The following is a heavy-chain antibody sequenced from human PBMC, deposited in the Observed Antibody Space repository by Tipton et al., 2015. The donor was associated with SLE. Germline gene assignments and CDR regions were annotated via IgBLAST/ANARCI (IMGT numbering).Heavy chain of an antibody. J-gene: IGHJ4*02. CDR1: GFTFSSYS. D-gene: IGHD3-22*01. CDR2: IGSSSSYI. CDR3: ARDAYDSSSGYFDY. Sequence: SLRLSCAASGFTFSSYSMNWVRQAPGKGLEWVSSIGSSSSYIYYADSVKGRFTISRDNAKNSLYLQMNSLRAEDTAVYYCARDAYDSSSGYFDYWGQGTLVTVSS. V-gene: IGHV3-21*01.